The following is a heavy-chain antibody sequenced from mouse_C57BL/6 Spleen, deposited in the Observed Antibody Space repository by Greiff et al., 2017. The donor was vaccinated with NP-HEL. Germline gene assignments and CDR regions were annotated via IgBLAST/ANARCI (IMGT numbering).Heavy chain of an antibody. J-gene: IGHJ2*01. Sequence: QVQLQQPGAELVKPGASVKMSCKASGYTFTSYWITWVKQRPGQGLEWIGDIYPGSGSTNYNEKFKSKATLTVDTSSSTAYMQLSSLTSEDSAVYYCASSGDYYGSSPFDYWGQGTTLTVSS. D-gene: IGHD1-1*01. CDR1: GYTFTSYW. CDR2: IYPGSGST. CDR3: ASSGDYYGSSPFDY. V-gene: IGHV1-55*01.